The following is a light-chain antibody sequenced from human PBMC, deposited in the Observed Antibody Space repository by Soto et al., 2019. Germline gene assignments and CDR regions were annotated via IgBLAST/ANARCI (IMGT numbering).Light chain of an antibody. CDR3: QQSYSTPPT. CDR2: GVF. Sequence: DIQMTQSPSSLSASVGDRVTITCRTSQSISTYLNWYQQKPGKAPTLLIYGVFNLESGVPSRFSGGGSGTDFSLTISSLQHEDFAVYYCQQSYSTPPTFGQGTKVEIK. V-gene: IGKV1-39*01. CDR1: QSISTY. J-gene: IGKJ2*01.